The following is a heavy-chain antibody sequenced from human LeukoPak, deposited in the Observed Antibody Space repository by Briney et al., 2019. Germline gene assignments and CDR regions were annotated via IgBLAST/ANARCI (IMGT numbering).Heavy chain of an antibody. V-gene: IGHV3-53*01. Sequence: ETLSLTCTVSGGSISSGGYYWSWIRQPPGKGLRWVSVIYSGGTTYYADSVKGRFTISRDNSKNTLYLQMNSLRGEDTAVYYCARAGRNDARGYSYGFFDYWGQGTLVTVSS. D-gene: IGHD5-18*01. J-gene: IGHJ4*02. CDR1: GGSISSGGYY. CDR2: IYSGGTT. CDR3: ARAGRNDARGYSYGFFDY.